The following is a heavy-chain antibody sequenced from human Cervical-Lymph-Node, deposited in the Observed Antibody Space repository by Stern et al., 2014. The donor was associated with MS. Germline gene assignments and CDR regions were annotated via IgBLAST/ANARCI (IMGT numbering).Heavy chain of an antibody. CDR1: GGTFSSYA. Sequence: QVQLVQSGAEVKKPGSSVKVSCKASGGTFSSYAISWVRQAPGKGLEWMGEFIPIFGTANYAQKFQGRVTITADESTSTAYMELSSLRSEDTAVYYCALSLRSYYYYYGMDVWGQGTTVTVSS. V-gene: IGHV1-69*12. CDR3: ALSLRSYYYYYGMDV. CDR2: FIPIFGTA. D-gene: IGHD5/OR15-5a*01. J-gene: IGHJ6*02.